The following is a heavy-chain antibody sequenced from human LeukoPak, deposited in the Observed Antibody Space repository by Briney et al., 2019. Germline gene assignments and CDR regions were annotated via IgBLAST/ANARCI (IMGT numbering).Heavy chain of an antibody. V-gene: IGHV3-21*01. J-gene: IGHJ5*02. D-gene: IGHD4-17*01. CDR3: ARRFGDYGNWFDP. CDR2: ISSSSSYI. CDR1: GSTFSSYS. Sequence: GGSLRLSCAASGSTFSSYSMKSVRQAPGKGLEWVSSISSSSSYIYYADSVKGRFTISRDNAKNSLYLQMNSLRAEDTAVYYCARRFGDYGNWFDPWGQGTLVTVSS.